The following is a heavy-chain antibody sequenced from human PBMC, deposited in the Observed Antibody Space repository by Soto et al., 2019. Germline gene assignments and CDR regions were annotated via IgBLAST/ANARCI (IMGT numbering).Heavy chain of an antibody. J-gene: IGHJ5*02. CDR2: IYYSGST. CDR3: ARAVVAATQWFDP. CDR1: GGSISSYY. V-gene: IGHV4-59*01. Sequence: SETLSLTCTVSGGSISSYYWSWIRQPPGKGLEWIGYIYYSGSTNYNPSLKGRVTISVDTSKNQFSLKLSSVTAADTAVYYCARAVVAATQWFDPWGQGTLVTVSS. D-gene: IGHD2-15*01.